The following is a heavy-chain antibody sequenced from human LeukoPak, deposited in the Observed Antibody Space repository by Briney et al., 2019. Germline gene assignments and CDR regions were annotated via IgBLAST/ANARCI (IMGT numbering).Heavy chain of an antibody. CDR1: GYTFTSYA. CDR2: INAGNGNT. Sequence: ASVKVSCKDSGYTFTSYAMHWVRQAPGQRLEWMGWINAGNGNTKYSQKFQGRVTITRDTSASTAYMELSSLRSEDTAVYYCARSPPTGIVGATVSDFDYWGQGTLVTVSS. J-gene: IGHJ4*02. V-gene: IGHV1-3*01. CDR3: ARSPPTGIVGATVSDFDY. D-gene: IGHD1-26*01.